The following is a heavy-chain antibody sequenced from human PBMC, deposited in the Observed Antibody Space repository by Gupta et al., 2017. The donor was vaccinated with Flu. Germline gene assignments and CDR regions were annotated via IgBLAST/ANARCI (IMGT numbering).Heavy chain of an antibody. CDR3: AKDLGYCSGGICYFFDY. CDR1: GFTFNTYA. D-gene: IGHD2-15*01. V-gene: IGHV3-23*01. Sequence: EVHLLESGGGLVQPGGSLRLSCSASGFTFNTYAMSWVRQAPGKGLELVSTISGSGGTTYYRDSVRGRFTISRDNSKNTLYMQINSLRAEDTAIYYCAKDLGYCSGGICYFFDYWGRGTLVTVSS. CDR2: ISGSGGTT. J-gene: IGHJ4*02.